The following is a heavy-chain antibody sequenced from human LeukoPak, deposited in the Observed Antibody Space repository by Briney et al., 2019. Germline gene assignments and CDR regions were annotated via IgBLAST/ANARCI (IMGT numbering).Heavy chain of an antibody. CDR3: ARSLSRSSYGNFDY. CDR1: GGSINNDY. Sequence: SETLSLTCTVSGGSINNDYWSWIRQPPGRGLEWIGYLSYSGSTSYNPSLKRRVTISADTSKNQFSLKMNSVTAADTAVYYCARSLSRSSYGNFDYWGQGTLVTVSP. V-gene: IGHV4-59*01. CDR2: LSYSGST. J-gene: IGHJ4*02. D-gene: IGHD3-10*01.